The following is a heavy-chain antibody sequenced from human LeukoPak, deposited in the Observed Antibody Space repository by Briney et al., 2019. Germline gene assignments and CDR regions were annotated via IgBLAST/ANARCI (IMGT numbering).Heavy chain of an antibody. CDR1: GFTFSSYA. CDR2: ISSSSSYI. V-gene: IGHV3-21*01. CDR3: ASSQTGSYPDYYYYYMDV. J-gene: IGHJ6*03. Sequence: GGSLRLSRAASGFTFSSYAMSWVRQAPGKGLEWVSSISSSSSYIYYADSVKGRFTISRDNAKNSLYLQMNSLRAEDTAVYYCASSQTGSYPDYYYYYMDVWGKGTTVTVSS. D-gene: IGHD1-26*01.